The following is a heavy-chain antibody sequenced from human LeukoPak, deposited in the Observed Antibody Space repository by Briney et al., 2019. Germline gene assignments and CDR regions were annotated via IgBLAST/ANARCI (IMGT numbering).Heavy chain of an antibody. D-gene: IGHD3-16*01. Sequence: SQTLSLTCALSGDSVSTNNVAWNWIRQSPSRGLEWLGRTYYRSKWYNDYAVSVKSRISINPDTSKNQCSLQLNSLTPDDTAVYYCAREDLGAAYFDFWGQGTLVTVSS. CDR2: TYYRSKWYN. V-gene: IGHV6-1*01. CDR1: GDSVSTNNVA. CDR3: AREDLGAAYFDF. J-gene: IGHJ4*02.